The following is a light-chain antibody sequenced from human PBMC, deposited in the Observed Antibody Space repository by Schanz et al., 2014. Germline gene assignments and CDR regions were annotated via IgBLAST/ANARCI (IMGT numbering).Light chain of an antibody. Sequence: QSALTQPASVSGSPGQSITISCTGTSSDVGGYNYVSWYQQYPGKAPKLMIYDVSNRPSGVSNRFSGSKSGNTASLTISGLQAEDEADYYCSSYRRPDTVAVFGTGTKLPVL. J-gene: IGLJ1*01. CDR1: SSDVGGYNY. CDR3: SSYRRPDTVAV. CDR2: DVS. V-gene: IGLV2-14*03.